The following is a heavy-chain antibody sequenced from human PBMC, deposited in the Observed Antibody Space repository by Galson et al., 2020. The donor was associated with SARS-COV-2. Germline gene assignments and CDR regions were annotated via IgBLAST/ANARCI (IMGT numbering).Heavy chain of an antibody. CDR3: AREAYCGGDCYSVFDY. CDR1: GFTISSSA. J-gene: IGHJ4*02. D-gene: IGHD2-21*02. Sequence: GGSLRLSCAASGFTISSSAMHWVRQAPGKGLEWVAFISYDGSNKYYADSVKGRFTISRDNSKNTLYLQMNSLRAEDTAVYYCAREAYCGGDCYSVFDYWGQGTLVTVSS. V-gene: IGHV3-30*04. CDR2: ISYDGSNK.